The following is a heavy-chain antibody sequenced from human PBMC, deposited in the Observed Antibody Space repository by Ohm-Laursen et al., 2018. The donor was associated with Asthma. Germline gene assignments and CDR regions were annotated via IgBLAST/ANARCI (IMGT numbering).Heavy chain of an antibody. CDR2: IYYSGST. D-gene: IGHD3-3*01. CDR3: ARLPSWSGYFGYFDY. V-gene: IGHV4-39*01. CDR1: GFTFSDYY. J-gene: IGHJ4*02. Sequence: LSCTASGFTFSDYYMSWIRQPPGKGLAWVGSIYYSGSTYNNPSLKSRVTISVNTSKNHFSLKLSSVTAADTAVYYCARLPSWSGYFGYFDYWGQGTLVTVSS.